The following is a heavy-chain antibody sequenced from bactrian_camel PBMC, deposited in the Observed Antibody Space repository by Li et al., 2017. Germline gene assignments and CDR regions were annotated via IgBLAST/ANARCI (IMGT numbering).Heavy chain of an antibody. CDR1: GYTFSPFG. Sequence: QLVESGGGLVQPGGSLRLSCATSGYTFSPFGIGWVRQPPGKGLEWVSSISGGGMTYYADSVKGRFTISRANTMNTAYLQMDSLKSEDTAQYYCVALAWGFNYWGQGTQVTV. V-gene: IGHV3S40*01. CDR3: VALAWGFNY. CDR2: ISGGGMT. J-gene: IGHJ4*01. D-gene: IGHD1*01.